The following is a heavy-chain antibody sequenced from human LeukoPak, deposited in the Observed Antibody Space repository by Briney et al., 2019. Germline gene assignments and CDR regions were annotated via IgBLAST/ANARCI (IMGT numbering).Heavy chain of an antibody. V-gene: IGHV3-48*01. CDR3: ARARPGYDTPPYYFDF. CDR2: IISSSSVI. D-gene: IGHD3-16*01. J-gene: IGHJ4*02. CDR1: GSTFSNYS. Sequence: PGGSLRLSCAASGSTFSNYSMNWVRQAPGKGLEWISYIISSSSVIYYADSVKGRSTISRDNAKSSLYLQMNSLRAEDTAVYYCARARPGYDTPPYYFDFWGQGTLVTVSS.